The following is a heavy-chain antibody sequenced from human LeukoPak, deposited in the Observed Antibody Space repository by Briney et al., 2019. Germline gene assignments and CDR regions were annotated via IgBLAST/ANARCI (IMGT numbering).Heavy chain of an antibody. Sequence: SETLSLTCTVSGGAISSYYWSWIRQPPGKGLEWIGYIYYSGSTNYNPSLKSRDTISVDTSKNQFSLKLSSVTAADTAVYYCAREVYGDPGYYYYGMDVWGQGTTVTVSS. V-gene: IGHV4-59*01. D-gene: IGHD4-17*01. J-gene: IGHJ6*02. CDR1: GGAISSYY. CDR3: AREVYGDPGYYYYGMDV. CDR2: IYYSGST.